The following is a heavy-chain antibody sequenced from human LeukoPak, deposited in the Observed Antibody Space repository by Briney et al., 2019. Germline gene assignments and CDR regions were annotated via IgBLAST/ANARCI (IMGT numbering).Heavy chain of an antibody. Sequence: GGALRLSCAASGFTVSSNYMSWVRQAPGKGLEWVGRIASKTDGGTTDYAAPVKGRFTISRDDSKNTLFLQMNSLKTEDTAVYYCTTGIRGDCGQGTLVTVSS. CDR1: GFTVSSNY. J-gene: IGHJ4*02. CDR3: TTGIRGD. CDR2: IASKTDGGTT. V-gene: IGHV3-15*04.